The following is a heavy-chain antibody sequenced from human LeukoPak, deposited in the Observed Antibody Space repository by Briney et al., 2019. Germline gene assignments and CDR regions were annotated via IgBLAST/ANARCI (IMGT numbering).Heavy chain of an antibody. V-gene: IGHV1-46*01. CDR2: INPSGGST. D-gene: IGHD2-2*01. CDR3: ARVPTWYCSSTSCYGYENWFDP. Sequence: GASVKVSCKASGYTFTSYYMHWVRQAPGQGLEWMGIINPSGGSTSYAQKFQGRVTMTRDMSTSTVYMELSSLRSDDTAVYYCARVPTWYCSSTSCYGYENWFDPWGQGTLVTVSS. J-gene: IGHJ5*02. CDR1: GYTFTSYY.